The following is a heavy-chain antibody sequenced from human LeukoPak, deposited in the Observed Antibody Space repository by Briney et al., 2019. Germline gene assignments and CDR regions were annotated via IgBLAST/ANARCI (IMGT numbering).Heavy chain of an antibody. CDR3: ARGLYGRVAANWFDP. D-gene: IGHD4-17*01. V-gene: IGHV3-21*01. Sequence: GGSLRLSCAASGFTFSSYSMNWVRQAPGKGLEWVSSISSSSSYIYYADSVRGRFTISRDNAKNSLYLQMNSLSAEDTAVYYCARGLYGRVAANWFDPWGQGTLVTVSS. CDR2: ISSSSSYI. CDR1: GFTFSSYS. J-gene: IGHJ5*02.